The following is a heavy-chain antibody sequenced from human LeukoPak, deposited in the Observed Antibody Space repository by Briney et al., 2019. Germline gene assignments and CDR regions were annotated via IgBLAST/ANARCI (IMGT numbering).Heavy chain of an antibody. CDR1: GGTFSSYA. V-gene: IGHV1-69*04. J-gene: IGHJ6*02. CDR2: IIPILGIA. Sequence: SVKVSCKASGGTFSSYAISWVRQAPGQGLEWMGRIIPILGIANYAQKFQGRVTITADKSTSTAYMELSSLRSEDTAVYYCARDRNGYSGHTREDYYGMDVWGQGTTVTVSS. CDR3: ARDRNGYSGHTREDYYGMDV. D-gene: IGHD5-12*01.